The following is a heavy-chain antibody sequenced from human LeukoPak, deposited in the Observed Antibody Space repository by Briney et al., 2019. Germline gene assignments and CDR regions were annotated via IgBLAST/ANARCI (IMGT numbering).Heavy chain of an antibody. CDR1: GFTFSDYS. CDR2: INSNSKTI. D-gene: IGHD6-6*01. V-gene: IGHV3-48*01. J-gene: IGHJ6*03. CDR3: ARSRKYSSSLVHHYYYYYYMDV. Sequence: PRGSLRLSCAASGFTFSDYSMNWVRQAPGKGLEWVSHINSNSKTIYYTDSVKGRFTISRDNAKNSLFLQMNSLRAEDTAVYYCARSRKYSSSLVHHYYYYYYMDVWGKGTTVTVSS.